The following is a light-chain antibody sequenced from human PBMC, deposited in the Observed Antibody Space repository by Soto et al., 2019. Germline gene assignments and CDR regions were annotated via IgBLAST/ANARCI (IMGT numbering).Light chain of an antibody. CDR2: SNN. CDR3: SAWDDSLNAVV. J-gene: IGLJ2*01. CDR1: SSNIGSNT. V-gene: IGLV1-44*01. Sequence: QPVLTQPPSASGTPGQRVTISCSGSSSNIGSNTVNWYQQLPGTAPKLLIYSNNQRPSGVPDRFSGSMSGTSVSLAISGLQSEDEADYYCSAWDDSLNAVVFGGGTKLTVL.